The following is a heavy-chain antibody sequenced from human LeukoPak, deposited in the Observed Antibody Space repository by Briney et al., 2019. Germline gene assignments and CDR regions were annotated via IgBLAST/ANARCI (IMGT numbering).Heavy chain of an antibody. CDR3: AKSGYSYGYYFDY. J-gene: IGHJ4*02. D-gene: IGHD5-18*01. CDR2: MNPNSGNT. Sequence: ASVKVSCKASGYTFTSYDTNWVRQATGQGLEWMGWMNPNSGNTGYAQKFQGRVTMTRNTSISTAYMELSSLRSEDTAVYYCAKSGYSYGYYFDYWGQGTLVTVSS. V-gene: IGHV1-8*01. CDR1: GYTFTSYD.